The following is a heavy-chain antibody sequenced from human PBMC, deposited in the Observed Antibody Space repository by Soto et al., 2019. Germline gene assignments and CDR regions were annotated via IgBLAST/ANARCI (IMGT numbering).Heavy chain of an antibody. J-gene: IGHJ5*02. CDR1: GGTFSSYA. CDR3: ARDGAYCSGGSCYSGPPCFDH. CDR2: LIPIFGTA. Sequence: QVQLVQAGAEVKKPGSSVKVSCKASGGTFSSYAISWVRQAPGQWLEWMGGLIPIFGTATYAQKFQGRVTITADESTSTAYMELSSLRSEDTAVYYCARDGAYCSGGSCYSGPPCFDHWCQGTLVTVSS. D-gene: IGHD2-15*01. V-gene: IGHV1-69*01.